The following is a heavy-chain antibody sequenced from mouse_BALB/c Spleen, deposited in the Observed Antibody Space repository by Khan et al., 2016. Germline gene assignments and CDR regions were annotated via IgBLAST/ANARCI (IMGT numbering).Heavy chain of an antibody. CDR2: INPDSAYT. CDR3: AREETNYALFDY. CDR1: GYIFTSYT. Sequence: QVQLKQSGAELARPGAAMKMSCKTSGYIFTSYTIQWIKQRPGQGLEWIGYINPDSAYTDYNQRFKDKATLTADTSSSTAYMQLSSLTSEDSAVCYCAREETNYALFDYWGQGTTLTVSS. D-gene: IGHD2-1*01. J-gene: IGHJ2*01. V-gene: IGHV1-4*01.